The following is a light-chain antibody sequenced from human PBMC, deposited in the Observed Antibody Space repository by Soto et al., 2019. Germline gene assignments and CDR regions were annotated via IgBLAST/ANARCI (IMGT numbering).Light chain of an antibody. Sequence: EIVLTQSPGTLSLSPGERATLSCRASQSVSSSDLAGYQQKPGQAPGLLIYGASSRATGIPDRFSGSGSGTDFTLTISRLEPEDFAVYYCQQYGSSHWTFGQGTKVEIK. CDR2: GAS. V-gene: IGKV3-20*01. CDR3: QQYGSSHWT. J-gene: IGKJ1*01. CDR1: QSVSSSD.